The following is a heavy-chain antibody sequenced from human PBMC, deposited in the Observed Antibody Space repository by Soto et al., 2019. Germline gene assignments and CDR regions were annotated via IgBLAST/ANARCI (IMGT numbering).Heavy chain of an antibody. J-gene: IGHJ4*02. D-gene: IGHD3-10*01. V-gene: IGHV4-34*01. CDR3: ASAGRLVRGVISRIFAY. CDR1: GGSFSGYY. Sequence: SETLSLTCAVYGGSFSGYYWSWIRQPPGNGLEWIGEINHSGSTNYNPSLKSRVTISVDTSKNQFSLKLSSVTAADTAVYYCASAGRLVRGVISRIFAYWGQGTLVTVSS. CDR2: INHSGST.